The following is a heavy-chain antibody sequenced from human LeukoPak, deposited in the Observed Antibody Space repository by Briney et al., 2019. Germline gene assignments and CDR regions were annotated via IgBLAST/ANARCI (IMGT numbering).Heavy chain of an antibody. CDR3: ARDKDSSSWYFDY. J-gene: IGHJ4*02. CDR1: GGSISNYY. D-gene: IGHD6-13*01. Sequence: SETLSLTCTVSGGSISNYYWSWIRQPPGKGLEWIGNIYYSGSTNYNPSFKSRVTISVDTSKNQFSLKLSSVTAADTAVYYCARDKDSSSWYFDYWGQGTLVTVSS. V-gene: IGHV4-59*12. CDR2: IYYSGST.